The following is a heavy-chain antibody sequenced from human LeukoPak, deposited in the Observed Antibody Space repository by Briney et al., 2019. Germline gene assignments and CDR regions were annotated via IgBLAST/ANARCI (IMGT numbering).Heavy chain of an antibody. J-gene: IGHJ4*02. CDR3: ARGGGFGDYPRYFDY. D-gene: IGHD4-17*01. CDR2: ISSSSSYI. V-gene: IGHV3-21*04. CDR1: GFTFSSYS. Sequence: PGGSLRLSCAASGFTFSSYSMNWVRQAPGKGLEWVSSISSSSSYIYYADPVKGRFTISRDNAKNSLYLQMNSLRAEDTALYYCARGGGFGDYPRYFDYWGQGTLVTVSS.